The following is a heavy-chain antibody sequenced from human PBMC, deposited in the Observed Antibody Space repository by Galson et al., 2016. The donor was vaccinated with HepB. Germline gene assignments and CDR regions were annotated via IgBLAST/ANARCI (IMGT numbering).Heavy chain of an antibody. J-gene: IGHJ4*02. CDR3: ARTIGVVMSYFDY. Sequence: TLTLTCTISGGSISSDGYFWSWIRQHPGKGLEWIGYIYYSGSTYYNSSLKSRVTISIDTSRNQFSLKLNSVNAADTAVYYCARTIGVVMSYFDYWGQGTLVTVSS. CDR1: GGSISSDGYF. V-gene: IGHV4-31*03. CDR2: IYYSGST. D-gene: IGHD3-3*01.